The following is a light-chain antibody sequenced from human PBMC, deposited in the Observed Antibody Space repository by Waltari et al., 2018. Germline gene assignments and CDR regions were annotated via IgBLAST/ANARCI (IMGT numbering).Light chain of an antibody. V-gene: IGLV2-8*01. Sequence: QSALTQPPSASGSPGQAVTIPCTGTSSDVGGYNSVPWYQHHPGKAPKVLIYEVSKRPAWVPFPSSVYKSGNPASLTVSGLQPEDEADYYCSSYAGINYLMFGGGTKLAVL. CDR1: SSDVGGYNS. J-gene: IGLJ3*02. CDR3: SSYAGINYLM. CDR2: EVS.